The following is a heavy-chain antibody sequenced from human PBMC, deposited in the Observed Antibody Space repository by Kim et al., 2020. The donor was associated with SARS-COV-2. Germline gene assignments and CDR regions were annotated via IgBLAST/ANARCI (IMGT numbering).Heavy chain of an antibody. Sequence: SGMTDYNPSLESRVTFSIDTSKNQFSLRLTSVTPADTAMYYCARGATMIVAWGQGTLVTVSS. J-gene: IGHJ5*02. CDR3: ARGATMIVA. D-gene: IGHD3-22*01. V-gene: IGHV4-59*09. CDR2: SGMT.